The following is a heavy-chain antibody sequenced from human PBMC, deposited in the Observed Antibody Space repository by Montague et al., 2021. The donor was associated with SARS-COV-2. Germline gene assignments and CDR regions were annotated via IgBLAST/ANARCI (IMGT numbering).Heavy chain of an antibody. CDR1: GFTFSSYG. J-gene: IGHJ4*02. D-gene: IGHD4-17*01. CDR3: AKSYRAYTETKYYFDY. V-gene: IGHV3-30*18. CDR2: ILYDGRNK. Sequence: SLRLSCAASGFTFSSYGMYWVRQALGKGLEWVAIILYDGRNKNYTDSVRGRFTISRDNSKNTLYLQMNSLRAEDTAVYYCAKSYRAYTETKYYFDYWGQGTLVTVSS.